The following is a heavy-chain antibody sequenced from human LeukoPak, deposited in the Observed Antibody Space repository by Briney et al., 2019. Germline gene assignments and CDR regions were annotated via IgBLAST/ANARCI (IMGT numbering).Heavy chain of an antibody. V-gene: IGHV3-30-3*01. CDR2: ISYDGSNK. Sequence: GRSLRLSCAASGFTFSSYAMDWVRQAPGKGLEWVAVISYDGSNKYYADSVKGRFTISRDNSKNTLYLQMNSLRAEDTAVYYCARDFDYWGQGTLVTVSS. J-gene: IGHJ4*02. CDR3: ARDFDY. CDR1: GFTFSSYA.